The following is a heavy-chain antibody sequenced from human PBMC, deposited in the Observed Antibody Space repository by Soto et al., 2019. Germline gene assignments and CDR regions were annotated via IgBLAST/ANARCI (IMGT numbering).Heavy chain of an antibody. J-gene: IGHJ3*02. V-gene: IGHV1-58*01. Sequence: SVKVSCKASGFTFTRAAVQWVRQARGQRLEWIGWIVVGSGNTNYAQKFQERVTITRDMTTSTAYMELSSLRSEDTAVYYCAEDRDCSSSSGYPYAFDIWGQGKLVTVSS. CDR1: GFTFTRAA. CDR3: AEDRDCSSSSGYPYAFDI. CDR2: IVVGSGNT. D-gene: IGHD2-2*01.